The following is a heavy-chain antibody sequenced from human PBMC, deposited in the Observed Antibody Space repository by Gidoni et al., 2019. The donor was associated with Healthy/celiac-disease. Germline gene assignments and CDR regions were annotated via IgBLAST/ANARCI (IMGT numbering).Heavy chain of an antibody. V-gene: IGHV3-23*01. CDR2: MSGSGGST. Sequence: EVQLLESGGGLVQPGGSLSLSCSAPGFTFSSSPMSWVRQAPGKGLEWFSAMSGSGGSTYYAESVKGRFTISRDNSKNTLYLQMNSLRDEDTAVYYCANRKGGIRINMIVVGAFDYWGQGTLVTVSS. J-gene: IGHJ4*02. CDR1: GFTFSSSP. CDR3: ANRKGGIRINMIVVGAFDY. D-gene: IGHD3-22*01.